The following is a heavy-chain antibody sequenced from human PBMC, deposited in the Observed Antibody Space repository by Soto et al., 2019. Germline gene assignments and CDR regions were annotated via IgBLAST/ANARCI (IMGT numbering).Heavy chain of an antibody. CDR3: AKDPQRYYYGSGSL. J-gene: IGHJ3*01. V-gene: IGHV3-23*01. Sequence: GGSLRLSCAASGFTFSSYAMSWVRQAPGKGLEWVSAISGSGGSTYYADSVKGRFTISRDNSKNTLYLQMNSPRAEDTAVYYCAKDPQRYYYGSGSLWGQGTMVTVSS. CDR1: GFTFSSYA. CDR2: ISGSGGST. D-gene: IGHD3-10*01.